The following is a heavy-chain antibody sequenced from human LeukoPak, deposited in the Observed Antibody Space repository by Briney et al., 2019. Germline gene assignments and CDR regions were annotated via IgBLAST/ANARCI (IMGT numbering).Heavy chain of an antibody. J-gene: IGHJ4*02. D-gene: IGHD3-10*01. CDR3: ARDRNRYGSGLVDY. CDR2: ISSSSSYI. Sequence: GGSLRLSCAASGFTFSSYSMNWVRQAPGQGLEWVSSISSSSSYIYYADSVKGRFTISRDNAKNSLYLQMNSLRAEDTAVYYCARDRNRYGSGLVDYWGQGTLVTVSS. CDR1: GFTFSSYS. V-gene: IGHV3-21*01.